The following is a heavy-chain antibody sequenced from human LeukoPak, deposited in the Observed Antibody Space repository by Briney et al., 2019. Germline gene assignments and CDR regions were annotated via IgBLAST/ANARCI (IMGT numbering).Heavy chain of an antibody. Sequence: GESLKISCKGSGYSFTSYWIGWVRQMPGKGLEWMGIIYPGDSDTRYSPSFQVQVTISADKSISTAYLQWSSLKASDTAMYYCARHQYYYDSSGLNWFDPWGQGTLVTVSS. V-gene: IGHV5-51*01. CDR3: ARHQYYYDSSGLNWFDP. CDR1: GYSFTSYW. CDR2: IYPGDSDT. J-gene: IGHJ5*02. D-gene: IGHD3-22*01.